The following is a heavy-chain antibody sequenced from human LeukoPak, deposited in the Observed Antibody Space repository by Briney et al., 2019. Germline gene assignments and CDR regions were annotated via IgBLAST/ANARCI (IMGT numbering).Heavy chain of an antibody. V-gene: IGHV3-30*02. Sequence: GGPLRLSCAASGFTFSSYGMHWVRQAPGKGLEWVAFIRYDGSNKYYADFVKGRFTISRDNSKNTLYLQMNSLRAEDTAVYYCAKVGYSYGRYMDVWGKGTTVTISS. CDR3: AKVGYSYGRYMDV. D-gene: IGHD5-18*01. CDR2: IRYDGSNK. CDR1: GFTFSSYG. J-gene: IGHJ6*03.